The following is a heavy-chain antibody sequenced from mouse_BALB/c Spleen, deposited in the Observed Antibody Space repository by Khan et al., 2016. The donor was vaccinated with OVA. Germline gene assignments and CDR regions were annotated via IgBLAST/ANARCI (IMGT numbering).Heavy chain of an antibody. Sequence: QVQLKQSGPGLVAPSQSLSITCTVSGFSLTGYGVNWVRQPPGKGLEWLGMIWGDGSTDYYSALKSRLSTCKDNSKSQAPLKMNSLQTDDTAKYYGARAYYGNYREAMDYWGQGTSVTVSA. CDR2: IWGDGST. V-gene: IGHV2-6-7*01. J-gene: IGHJ4*01. D-gene: IGHD2-10*01. CDR1: GFSLTGYG. CDR3: ARAYYGNYREAMDY.